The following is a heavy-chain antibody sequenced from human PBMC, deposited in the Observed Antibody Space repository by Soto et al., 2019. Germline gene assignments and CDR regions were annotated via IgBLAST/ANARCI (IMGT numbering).Heavy chain of an antibody. CDR1: GYTFTSYG. J-gene: IGHJ6*02. CDR3: ARLWDIVLVPAASNYYGMDV. V-gene: IGHV1-18*01. Sequence: ASVKVSCKASGYTFTSYGISWVRQAPGQGLEWMGWISAYNGNTNYAQKLQGRVTMTTDTSTSTAYMELRSLRSDDTAVYYCARLWDIVLVPAASNYYGMDVWGQGTTVTVSS. CDR2: ISAYNGNT. D-gene: IGHD2-2*01.